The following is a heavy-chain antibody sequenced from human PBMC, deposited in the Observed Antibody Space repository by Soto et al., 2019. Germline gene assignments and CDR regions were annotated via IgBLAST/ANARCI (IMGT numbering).Heavy chain of an antibody. D-gene: IGHD4-17*01. CDR1: GGSISSYY. V-gene: IGHV4-59*01. CDR2: IYYSGST. Sequence: SETLSLTCTVSGGSISSYYWSWIRQPPGKGLEWIGYIYYSGSTNYNPSLKSRVTISVDTSKNQFSLKLSSVTAADTAVYYWARDDGDPPFDHWAQGTVVTVSS. J-gene: IGHJ4*02. CDR3: ARDDGDPPFDH.